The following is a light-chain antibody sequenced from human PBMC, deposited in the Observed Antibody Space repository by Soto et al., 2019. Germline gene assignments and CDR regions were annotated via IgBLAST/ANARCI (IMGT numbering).Light chain of an antibody. CDR3: SSYTSSSHVV. V-gene: IGLV2-14*01. Sequence: QSVLTQPASVSGSPGQSITISCTGTSSDVGGYNYVSWYQQHPGKAPKLMIYDVSNRPSGVSNRFSGSKSGNTASLTISGLQDEDEDDYYCSSYTSSSHVVFGGGTKLTVL. CDR2: DVS. J-gene: IGLJ2*01. CDR1: SSDVGGYNY.